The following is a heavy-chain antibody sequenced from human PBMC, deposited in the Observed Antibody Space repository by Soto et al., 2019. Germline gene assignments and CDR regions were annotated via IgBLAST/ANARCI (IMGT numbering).Heavy chain of an antibody. CDR2: IYYSGST. CDR1: GGSISSGDYY. CDR3: ARLEVTGTGGYYYYGMDV. D-gene: IGHD3-3*01. V-gene: IGHV4-30-4*01. Sequence: SETLSLTCTVSGGSISSGDYYWSWIRQPPGKGLEWIGYIYYSGSTYYNPSLKSRVTISVDTSKNQFSLKLSSVTAADTAVYYCARLEVTGTGGYYYYGMDVWGQGTTVTVS. J-gene: IGHJ6*02.